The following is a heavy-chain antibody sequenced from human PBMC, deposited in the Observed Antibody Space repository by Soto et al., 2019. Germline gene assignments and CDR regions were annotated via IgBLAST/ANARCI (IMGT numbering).Heavy chain of an antibody. J-gene: IGHJ4*02. Sequence: GGSLRLSCAASGFTFSSHTMNWVRQAPGKGLEWVSSISGSSSDIYYADSVKGRFTISRDNAKNSLYLQMNSLRAEDTAVYYCARIYSSTEFNTGDYWGQGTLVTVSS. CDR1: GFTFSSHT. CDR2: ISGSSSDI. D-gene: IGHD6-13*01. V-gene: IGHV3-21*04. CDR3: ARIYSSTEFNTGDY.